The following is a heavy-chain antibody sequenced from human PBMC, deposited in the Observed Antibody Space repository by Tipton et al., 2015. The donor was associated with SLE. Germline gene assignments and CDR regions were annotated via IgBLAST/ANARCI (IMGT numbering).Heavy chain of an antibody. CDR2: IYTGGRS. J-gene: IGHJ4*02. Sequence: TLSLTCTVSGGSVIGYYWRWIRQPAGQGPEWIGRIYTGGRSIHNPSLNSRVNMSLDTSKSQFSLKLTSVTAADTAVYYWARVWGGEALDFWGQGTLVTVSS. D-gene: IGHD3-3*01. CDR1: GGSVIGYY. CDR3: ARVWGGEALDF. V-gene: IGHV4-4*07.